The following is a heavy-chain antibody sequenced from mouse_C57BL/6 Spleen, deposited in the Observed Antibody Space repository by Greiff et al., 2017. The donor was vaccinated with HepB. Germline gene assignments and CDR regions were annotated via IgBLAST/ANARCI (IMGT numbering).Heavy chain of an antibody. J-gene: IGHJ1*03. CDR2: ISSGSSTI. Sequence: EVQGVESGGGLVKPGGSLKLSCAASGFTFSDYAMHWVRQAPEKGLEWVAYISSGSSTIYYADTVKGRFTISRDNAKNTLFLQMTSLRSEDTAMYYCARTTTVVATRYFDVWGTGTTVTVSS. CDR1: GFTFSDYA. V-gene: IGHV5-17*01. CDR3: ARTTTVVATRYFDV. D-gene: IGHD1-1*01.